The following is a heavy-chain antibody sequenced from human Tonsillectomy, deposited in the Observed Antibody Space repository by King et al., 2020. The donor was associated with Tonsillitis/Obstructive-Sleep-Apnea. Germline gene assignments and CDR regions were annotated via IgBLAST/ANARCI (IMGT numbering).Heavy chain of an antibody. CDR2: IKSKIYDETT. CDR3: TRDPVMGARYHGIDV. CDR1: GFIFGDYG. D-gene: IGHD4/OR15-4a*01. Sequence: VQLVESGGDLVQPGRSLRLSCTVSGFIFGDYGMSWVRQAPGKGLEWVAFIKSKIYDETTHYGASVEGRFTISRDDSKSIAYLQMNSLKTEDTGVYFCTRDPVMGARYHGIDVWGQGTTVTVSS. V-gene: IGHV3-49*04. J-gene: IGHJ6*02.